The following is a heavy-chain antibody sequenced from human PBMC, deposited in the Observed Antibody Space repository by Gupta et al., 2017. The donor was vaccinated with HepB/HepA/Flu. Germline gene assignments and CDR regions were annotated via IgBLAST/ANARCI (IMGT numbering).Heavy chain of an antibody. CDR2: IYSGGST. V-gene: IGHV3-53*01. CDR3: ARWGGGGWFDH. CDR1: GFTVSSNY. J-gene: IGHJ5*02. D-gene: IGHD2-15*01. Sequence: EVQLVESGGGLIQPGGSRGLACAAAGFTVSSNYMSWVRQAPGKGLEWVSVIYSGGSTYYADSVKGRFTISRDNSKNTLYLQMNSLRAEDTAVYYCARWGGGGWFDHWGQGTLVTVSS.